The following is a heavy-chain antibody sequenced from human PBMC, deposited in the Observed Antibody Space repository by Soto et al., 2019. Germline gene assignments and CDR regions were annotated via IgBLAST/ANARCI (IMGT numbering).Heavy chain of an antibody. CDR2: ISSSISTI. V-gene: IGHV3-48*01. CDR1: GFTFSSSD. CDR3: ATSSTGYYPLDY. D-gene: IGHD3-22*01. J-gene: IGHJ4*02. Sequence: GGSLRLSCAASGFTFSSSDMNWVRQAPGKGLEWISYISSSISTIYYADSVKGRFTISRDNVKNSLFLQVNGLSAEDTAVYYCATSSTGYYPLDYWGQGALVTVSS.